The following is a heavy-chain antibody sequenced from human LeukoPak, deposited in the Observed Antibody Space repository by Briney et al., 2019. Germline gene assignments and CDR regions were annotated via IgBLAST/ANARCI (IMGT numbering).Heavy chain of an antibody. V-gene: IGHV3-23*01. CDR2: ISPSGDIK. CDR3: AKDDAWLQYND. CDR1: GFTFSRHG. J-gene: IGHJ4*02. D-gene: IGHD5-24*01. Sequence: GGTLRLSCVASGFTFSRHGMNWLRQAPGKGLEWVSGISPSGDIKYYVDSVKGRFTVSRDNSKNTLYLQINSLRDEDTAVYYCAKDDAWLQYNDWGQGTLVTVSS.